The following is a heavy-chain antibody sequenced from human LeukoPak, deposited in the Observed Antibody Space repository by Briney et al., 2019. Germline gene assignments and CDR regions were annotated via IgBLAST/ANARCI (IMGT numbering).Heavy chain of an antibody. CDR2: IYYSGST. CDR1: GGSISSYY. D-gene: IGHD2-21*02. Sequence: SETLSLTCTVSGGSISSYYWSWIRQPPGKGLEWIGYIYYSGSTNYNPSLKSRVTISVDTSKNQFSLKLTSVTAADAAVYYCARYLAYCDGDCYPMPFDYWGQGTLVTVSS. CDR3: ARYLAYCDGDCYPMPFDY. V-gene: IGHV4-59*12. J-gene: IGHJ4*02.